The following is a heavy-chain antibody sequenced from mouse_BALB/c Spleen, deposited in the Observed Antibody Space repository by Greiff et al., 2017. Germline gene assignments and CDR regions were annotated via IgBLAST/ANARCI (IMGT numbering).Heavy chain of an antibody. CDR1: GFTFSSYA. V-gene: IGHV5-9-4*01. CDR2: ISSGGSYT. Sequence: VQLQQSGGGLVKPGGSLKLSCAASGFTFSSYAMSWVRQSPEKRLEWVAEISSGGSYTYYPDTVTGRFTISRDNAKNTLYLEMSSLRSEDTAMYYCARENGNYFAYWGQGTLVTVSA. J-gene: IGHJ3*01. CDR3: ARENGNYFAY. D-gene: IGHD2-1*01.